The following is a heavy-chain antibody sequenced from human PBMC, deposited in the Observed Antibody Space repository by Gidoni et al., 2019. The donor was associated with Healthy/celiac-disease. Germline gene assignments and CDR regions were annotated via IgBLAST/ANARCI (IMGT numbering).Heavy chain of an antibody. J-gene: IGHJ6*02. V-gene: IGHV3-64D*06. CDR3: VKDREYSSSWYQYYYYYYGMDV. D-gene: IGHD6-13*01. Sequence: EVQLVESGGGLVQPGGSLRLSCSASGFTFSSYAMHWVRQAPGKGLEYVSAISSNGGSTYYADSVKGRFTISRDNSKNTLYLQMSSLRAEDTAVYYCVKDREYSSSWYQYYYYYYGMDVWGQGTTVTVSS. CDR1: GFTFSSYA. CDR2: ISSNGGST.